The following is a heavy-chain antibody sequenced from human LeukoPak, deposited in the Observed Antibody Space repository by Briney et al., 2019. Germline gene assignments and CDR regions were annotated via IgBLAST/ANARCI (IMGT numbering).Heavy chain of an antibody. CDR2: INHSGST. Sequence: PSETLSLTCAVYGGSFSGYYWSWIRQPPGKGLEWIGEINHSGSTNYNPSLKSRVTISVDTSKNQFSLKLSSVTAADTAVYYCARGRKAVGPAARGRIPWVFDYWGQGTLVTVSS. D-gene: IGHD2-2*01. CDR3: ARGRKAVGPAARGRIPWVFDY. V-gene: IGHV4-34*01. CDR1: GGSFSGYY. J-gene: IGHJ4*02.